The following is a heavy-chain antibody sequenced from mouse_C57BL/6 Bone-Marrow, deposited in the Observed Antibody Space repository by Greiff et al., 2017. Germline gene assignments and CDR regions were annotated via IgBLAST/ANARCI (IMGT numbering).Heavy chain of an antibody. CDR2: ISDGGSYT. CDR3: ARDPPSYYYGSSWFAY. Sequence: EVQLVESGGGLVKPGGSLKLSCAASGFTFSSYAMSWVRQTPEKRLEWVATISDGGSYTYYPDNVKGRFTISRDNAKTNLYLQMSHLKSEDTAMYYCARDPPSYYYGSSWFAYWGQGTLVTVSA. D-gene: IGHD1-1*01. CDR1: GFTFSSYA. J-gene: IGHJ3*01. V-gene: IGHV5-4*01.